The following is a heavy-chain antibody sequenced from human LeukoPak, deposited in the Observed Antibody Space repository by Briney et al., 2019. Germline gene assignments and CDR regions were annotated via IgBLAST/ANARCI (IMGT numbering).Heavy chain of an antibody. Sequence: PSETLSLTCAVYGGSFSGYYWSWIRQPPGKGLEWIGYIYYSGSTNYNPSLKGRVTISVDTSKNQFSLKLRSVNAADTAVYYCASARFVYSSGFSAWGQGTLVTVSS. D-gene: IGHD6-19*01. V-gene: IGHV4-59*01. CDR1: GGSFSGYY. CDR2: IYYSGST. J-gene: IGHJ5*02. CDR3: ASARFVYSSGFSA.